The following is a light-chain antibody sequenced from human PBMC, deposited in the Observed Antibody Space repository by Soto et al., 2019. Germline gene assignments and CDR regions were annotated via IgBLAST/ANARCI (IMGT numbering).Light chain of an antibody. J-gene: IGLJ2*01. Sequence: QSVLTQPASVSGSPGQSITISCTGTSSDVGGYNYVSWYQQHPGKAPKLMIYDVSNRPSGVSNRFSGSKSGNTASLTISGLQAEEEADYYCSSYTSSSRVFGGGTKRTVL. V-gene: IGLV2-14*01. CDR3: SSYTSSSRV. CDR1: SSDVGGYNY. CDR2: DVS.